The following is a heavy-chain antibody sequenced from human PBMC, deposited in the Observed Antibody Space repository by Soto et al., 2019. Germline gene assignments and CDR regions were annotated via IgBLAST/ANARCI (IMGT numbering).Heavy chain of an antibody. CDR3: ARQRTTVVTQAYFDH. CDR2: IYYSGRS. D-gene: IGHD4-17*01. CDR1: GGSITSSSYY. V-gene: IGHV4-39*01. Sequence: SETLSLTCTVPGGSITSSSYYWGWIRQPPWKGLEWIGGIYYSGRSYYNPSLKSRVTISVDTSKNQFSLTLNSVTAADAAVYYCARQRTTVVTQAYFDHWGQGTLVTVSS. J-gene: IGHJ4*02.